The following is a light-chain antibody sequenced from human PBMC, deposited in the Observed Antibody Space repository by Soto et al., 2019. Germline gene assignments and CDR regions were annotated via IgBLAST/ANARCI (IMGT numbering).Light chain of an antibody. CDR1: QSVSSSY. Sequence: PGARVTLSCRASQSVSSSYLTWYQQKPGQAPRLLIYGASTRATGIPARFSGSGSGTDFTLTISSLQPEDFAVYYCQQDYNLFTFGPGTKVDIK. V-gene: IGKV3D-7*01. CDR2: GAS. J-gene: IGKJ3*01. CDR3: QQDYNLFT.